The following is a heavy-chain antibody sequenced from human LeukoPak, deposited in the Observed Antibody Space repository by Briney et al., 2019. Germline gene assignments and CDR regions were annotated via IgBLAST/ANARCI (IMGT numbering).Heavy chain of an antibody. CDR3: ARGASGIAALDY. Sequence: VASVTVSCKASGYTFTSYGISWVRQAPGQGLEWMGWISAYNGNTNYAQKLQGRVTMTTDTSTSTAYMELSSLRSEDTAVYYCARGASGIAALDYWGQGTLVTVSS. J-gene: IGHJ4*02. V-gene: IGHV1-18*01. CDR2: ISAYNGNT. CDR1: GYTFTSYG. D-gene: IGHD6-13*01.